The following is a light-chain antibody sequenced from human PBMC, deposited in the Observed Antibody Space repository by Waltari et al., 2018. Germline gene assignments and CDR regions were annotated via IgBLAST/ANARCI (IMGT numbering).Light chain of an antibody. CDR1: QIVNTY. J-gene: IGKJ1*01. V-gene: IGKV3-20*01. Sequence: IVLTQSPGTLSLSPGDRATLSCRASQIVNTYLAWYHQKPGQAPSLLIYGSYTRAAGIPDRFSGSGFGTDFILTISRLEAEDFAVYYCQHHVRLPATFGQGTKVEIK. CDR3: QHHVRLPAT. CDR2: GSY.